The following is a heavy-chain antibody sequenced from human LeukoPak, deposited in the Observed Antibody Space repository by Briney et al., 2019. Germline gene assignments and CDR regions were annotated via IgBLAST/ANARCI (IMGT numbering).Heavy chain of an antibody. CDR1: GGSISSGGYY. Sequence: SETLSLTCTVSGGSISSGGYYWSWIRQPPGKGLEWIGYIYHSGSTYYNPSLKSRVTISVDRSKNQFSLKLSSVTAADTAVYYCARTPKKSTYYYDSSGYYKDAFDIWGQGTMVTVSS. CDR3: ARTPKKSTYYYDSSGYYKDAFDI. V-gene: IGHV4-30-2*01. J-gene: IGHJ3*02. CDR2: IYHSGST. D-gene: IGHD3-22*01.